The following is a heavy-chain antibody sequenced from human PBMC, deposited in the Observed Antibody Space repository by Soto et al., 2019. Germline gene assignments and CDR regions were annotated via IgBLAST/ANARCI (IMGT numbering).Heavy chain of an antibody. CDR1: GGTFSSYA. D-gene: IGHD3-3*01. Sequence: QGQLVQSGAQVKKPGSSVNVSCKASGGTFSSYAISWVRQAPGQGLEWMGGIIPIFGTANYAQKLQGRVRITADKSTSTSYMELSSLRSEDTAVYYYARAPSTSFGVVTGPFDYWGQGSLVTDS. CDR2: IIPIFGTA. CDR3: ARAPSTSFGVVTGPFDY. V-gene: IGHV1-69*06. J-gene: IGHJ4*02.